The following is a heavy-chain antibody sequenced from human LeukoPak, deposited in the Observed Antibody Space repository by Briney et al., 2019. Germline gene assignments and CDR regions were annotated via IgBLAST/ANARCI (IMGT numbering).Heavy chain of an antibody. CDR3: ARAGGYSYGFDY. J-gene: IGHJ4*02. D-gene: IGHD5-18*01. Sequence: GGSLRLSCAASGFTVSSNYMSWVRQAPGKGLEWVSVIYSGGSTYNADSVKGRFTISRDNSKNTLYLQMNSLRAEDTAVYYCARAGGYSYGFDYWGQGTLATVSS. CDR2: IYSGGST. CDR1: GFTVSSNY. V-gene: IGHV3-53*01.